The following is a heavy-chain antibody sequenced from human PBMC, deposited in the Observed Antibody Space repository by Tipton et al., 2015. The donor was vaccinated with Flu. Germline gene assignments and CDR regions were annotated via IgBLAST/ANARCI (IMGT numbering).Heavy chain of an antibody. CDR2: IYNNQYT. D-gene: IGHD2-21*02. V-gene: IGHV4-59*12. J-gene: IGHJ4*02. CDR3: ARASSPVVVTAIRFDY. CDR1: GGFFSSYY. Sequence: TLSLTCTVSGGFFSSYYWNWIRQPPGKGLEWIGYIYNNQYTKYNPSLESRVTVSVDPSMSQFSLRLTSVTAADTAVYYCARASSPVVVTAIRFDYWGQGAPVTISS.